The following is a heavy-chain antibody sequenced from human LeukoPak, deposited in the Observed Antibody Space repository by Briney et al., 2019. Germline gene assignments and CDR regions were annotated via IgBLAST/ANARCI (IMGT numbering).Heavy chain of an antibody. CDR1: GFTVSSNY. J-gene: IGHJ4*02. CDR2: IYGGGST. D-gene: IGHD6-13*01. Sequence: GGSLRLSCAASGFTVSSNYMNWVRQAPGKGLEWVSIIYGGGSTYYADSVKGRFTISRDNSKNTLYLQMNSLRAEDTAVYFCARGIQQLGRLFDSWGQGTQVTVSS. CDR3: ARGIQQLGRLFDS. V-gene: IGHV3-53*01.